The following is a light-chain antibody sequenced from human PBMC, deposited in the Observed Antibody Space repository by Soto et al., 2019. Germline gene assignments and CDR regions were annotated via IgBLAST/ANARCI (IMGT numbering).Light chain of an antibody. J-gene: IGLJ2*01. CDR1: SSNIGNNA. CDR3: AAWDDSLSGVV. CDR2: YDD. Sequence: QSVLTHPPSVSEGPRQRVTISCSGSSSNIGNNAVTWYQQFPGKAPKLLIYYDDLLPSGVSDRFSGSKSGTSASLAISGLQSDDEADYYCAAWDDSLSGVVFGGGTKLTVL. V-gene: IGLV1-36*01.